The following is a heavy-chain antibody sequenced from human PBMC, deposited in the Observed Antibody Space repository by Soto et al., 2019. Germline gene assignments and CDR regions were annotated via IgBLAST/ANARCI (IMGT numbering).Heavy chain of an antibody. J-gene: IGHJ4*02. D-gene: IGHD6-19*01. Sequence: SETLSLTCTVSGGSISSGGYYWSWIRQHPGKGLEWIGYIYYSGSTYYNPSLKSRVTISVDTSKNQFSLKLSSVTAADTAVYYCAREGSIAVAGTVRGYYFDDWGQGTLVTVSS. CDR2: IYYSGST. V-gene: IGHV4-31*03. CDR3: AREGSIAVAGTVRGYYFDD. CDR1: GGSISSGGYY.